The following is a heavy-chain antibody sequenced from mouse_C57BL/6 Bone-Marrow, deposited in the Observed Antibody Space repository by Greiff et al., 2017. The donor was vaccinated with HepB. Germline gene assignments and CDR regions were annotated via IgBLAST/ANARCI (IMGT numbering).Heavy chain of an antibody. CDR2: IWTGGGT. CDR1: GFSLTSYA. CDR3: ARQLRRYYYAMDY. V-gene: IGHV2-9-1*01. J-gene: IGHJ4*01. Sequence: VQRVESGPGLVAPSQRLSITCTVSGFSLTSYAISWVRQPPGKGLEWLGVIWTGGGTNYNSALKSRLSISKDNSKSQVFLKMNSLQTDDTARYYCARQLRRYYYAMDYWGQGTSVTVSS. D-gene: IGHD2-4*01.